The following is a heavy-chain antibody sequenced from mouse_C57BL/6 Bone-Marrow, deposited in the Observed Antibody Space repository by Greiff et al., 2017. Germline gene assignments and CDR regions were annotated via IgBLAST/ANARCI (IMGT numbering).Heavy chain of an antibody. CDR2: IYPRSGNT. CDR1: GYTFTSYG. Sequence: QVQLQQSGAELARPGASVKLSCKASGYTFTSYGISWVKQRTGQGLEWIGEIYPRSGNTYYNEKFKGKATRTADKYSSTAYMELRSLTSEDSAVYFCARLGNGCAYWGQGTLVTVSA. V-gene: IGHV1-81*01. J-gene: IGHJ3*01. CDR3: ARLGNGCAY.